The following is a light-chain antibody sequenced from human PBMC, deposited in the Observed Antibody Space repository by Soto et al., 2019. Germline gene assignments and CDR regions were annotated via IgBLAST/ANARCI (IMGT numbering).Light chain of an antibody. V-gene: IGLV2-14*01. CDR1: SSDIGGHHF. J-gene: IGLJ1*01. CDR3: SSYSISTAYL. Sequence: QSVLTQPASVSGSPGQSITISCTGTSSDIGGHHFVSWYQQQSGRAPKLVIYEVTDRPSGVSDRFSGSKSGNTASLTISGLQAEDEADYSCSSYSISTAYLFGTGTKVTVL. CDR2: EVT.